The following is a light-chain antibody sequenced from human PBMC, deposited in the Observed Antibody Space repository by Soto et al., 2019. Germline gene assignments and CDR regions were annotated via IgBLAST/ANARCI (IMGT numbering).Light chain of an antibody. Sequence: EIVVTQSPALVSVSPGERVTLSCRASQSVMSSLAWYQQKLGQAPRLLIYGASTRATGIPARFSGSGSGTEFFLNISSLQSEDAAIYYCQHYNNWLGTFGGGTKVEIK. CDR3: QHYNNWLGT. V-gene: IGKV3-15*01. CDR2: GAS. CDR1: QSVMSS. J-gene: IGKJ4*01.